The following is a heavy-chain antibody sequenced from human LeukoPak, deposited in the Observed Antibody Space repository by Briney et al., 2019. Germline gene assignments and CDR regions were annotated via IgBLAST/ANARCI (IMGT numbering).Heavy chain of an antibody. V-gene: IGHV1-2*06. D-gene: IGHD6-13*01. CDR2: INPNSGGT. CDR1: GYTFTGYY. J-gene: IGHJ5*02. CDR3: ARAAQQLVQYNWFDP. Sequence: ASVKVSCKASGYTFTGYYMHWVRQAPGQGLEWMGRINPNSGGTNYAQKFQGRVTMTRDTSISTAYMELSRLRSDDTAVYYCARAAQQLVQYNWFDPWGQGTLVTVSS.